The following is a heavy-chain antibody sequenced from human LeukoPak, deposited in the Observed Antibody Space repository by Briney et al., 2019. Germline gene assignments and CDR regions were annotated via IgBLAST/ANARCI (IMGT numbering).Heavy chain of an antibody. CDR3: AKDSRTSYYSPVDN. CDR1: GVTFSRYA. D-gene: IGHD2-2*02. V-gene: IGHV3-23*01. J-gene: IGHJ4*02. CDR2: ISESGTGT. Sequence: GGSLRLSCAASGVTFSRYAMSWVRQAPGKGLEWVSAISESGTGTYYADSVKGRFTISRDNSKNTLYLQMNSLRAEDTAVYYCAKDSRTSYYSPVDNWGQGPLVTVSS.